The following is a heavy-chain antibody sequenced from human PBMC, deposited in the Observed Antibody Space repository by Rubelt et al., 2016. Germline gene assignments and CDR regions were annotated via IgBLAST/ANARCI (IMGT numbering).Heavy chain of an antibody. CDR3: AKDRGHPDMTTVTSGVCDY. Sequence: GSLRLSCAASGFTFSSYAMSWVRQAPGKGLEWVSAISGSGGSTYYADSVKGRFTISRDNSKNTLYLQMNSLRAADTAVYYCAKDRGHPDMTTVTSGVCDYWGQGTLVTVSS. CDR1: GFTFSSYA. CDR2: ISGSGGST. J-gene: IGHJ4*02. V-gene: IGHV3-23*01. D-gene: IGHD4-17*01.